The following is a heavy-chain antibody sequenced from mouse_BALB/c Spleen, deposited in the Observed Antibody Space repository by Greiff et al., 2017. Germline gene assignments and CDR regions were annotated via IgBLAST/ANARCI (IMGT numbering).Heavy chain of an antibody. J-gene: IGHJ3*01. D-gene: IGHD2-4*01. CDR1: GFTFSDYY. V-gene: IGHV5-4*02. CDR2: ISDGGSYT. CDR3: ARRGDYDAGAWFAY. Sequence: DVKLVESGGGLVKPGGSLKLSCAASGFTFSDYYMYWVRQTPEKRLEWVATISDGGSYTYYPDSVKGRFTISRDNAKNNQYLQMSSLKSEDTAMYYCARRGDYDAGAWFAYWGQGTLVTVSA.